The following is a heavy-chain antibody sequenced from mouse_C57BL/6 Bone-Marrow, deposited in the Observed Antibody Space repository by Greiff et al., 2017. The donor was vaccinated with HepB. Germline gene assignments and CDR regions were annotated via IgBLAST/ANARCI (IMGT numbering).Heavy chain of an antibody. CDR2: ISDGGSYT. CDR3: ARDYDYDDAMDY. J-gene: IGHJ4*01. D-gene: IGHD2-4*01. V-gene: IGHV5-4*01. CDR1: GFTFSSYA. Sequence: EVKLVESGGGLVKPGGSLKLSCAASGFTFSSYAMSWVRQTPEKRLEWVATISDGGSYTYYPDNVKGRLTISRDNAKNNLYLQMSHLKSEDTAMYYCARDYDYDDAMDYWGQGTSVTVSS.